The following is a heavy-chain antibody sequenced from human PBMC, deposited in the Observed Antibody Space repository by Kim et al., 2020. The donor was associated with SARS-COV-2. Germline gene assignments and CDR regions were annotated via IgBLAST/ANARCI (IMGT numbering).Heavy chain of an antibody. V-gene: IGHV4-61*01. CDR1: GGSVSSGSYY. CDR2: IYYSGST. J-gene: IGHJ4*02. CDR3: ARDSVGYGSGSYGAAY. D-gene: IGHD3-10*01. Sequence: SETLSLTCTVSGGSVSSGSYYWSWIRQPPGKGLEWIGYIYYSGSTNYNPSLKSRVTISVDTSKNQFSLKLSSVTAADTAVYYCARDSVGYGSGSYGAAYWGQGTLVTVSS.